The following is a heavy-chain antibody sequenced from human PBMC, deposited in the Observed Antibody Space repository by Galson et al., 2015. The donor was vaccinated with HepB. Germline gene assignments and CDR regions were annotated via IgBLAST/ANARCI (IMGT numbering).Heavy chain of an antibody. Sequence: QSGAEAKKPGESLRISCKGSGYSFKNYWISWVRLMPGKGLEWMGRIDPSDSYTNYSPSFQGHVTISADKSSSTAYLQWSSLKASDTAMYYCARHDYAEWRGDYWGQGTLVTVSS. J-gene: IGHJ4*02. CDR2: IDPSDSYT. CDR3: ARHDYAEWRGDY. CDR1: GYSFKNYW. D-gene: IGHD3-16*01. V-gene: IGHV5-10-1*01.